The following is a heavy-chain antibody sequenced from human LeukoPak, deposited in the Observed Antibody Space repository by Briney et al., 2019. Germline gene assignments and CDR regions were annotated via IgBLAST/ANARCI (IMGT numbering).Heavy chain of an antibody. CDR2: ISYDGSNK. CDR3: ARAVGDYYSSGGYAFDI. Sequence: GGSLRLSCAASGFIFSNYAMHWVRQAPGKGLEWVALISYDGSNKYYADSVKGRFTISRDNSKNTLYLQMNTLRVEDTAVYYCARAVGDYYSSGGYAFDIWGQGTMVTVSS. D-gene: IGHD3-10*01. CDR1: GFIFSNYA. V-gene: IGHV3-30*04. J-gene: IGHJ3*02.